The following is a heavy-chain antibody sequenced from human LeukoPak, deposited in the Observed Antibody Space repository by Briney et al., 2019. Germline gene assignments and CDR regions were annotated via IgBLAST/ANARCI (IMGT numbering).Heavy chain of an antibody. J-gene: IGHJ4*02. V-gene: IGHV3-21*01. D-gene: IGHD2-15*01. CDR1: GFTFSSYS. CDR3: ARVVVVAATDYFDY. CDR2: ISSSSSYK. Sequence: GGSLRLSCAASGFTFSSYSMNWVRQAPGKGLEWVSSISSSSSYKYYADSVKGRFTISRDNAKNSLYLQMNSLRAEDTAVYYCARVVVVAATDYFDYWGQGTLVTVSS.